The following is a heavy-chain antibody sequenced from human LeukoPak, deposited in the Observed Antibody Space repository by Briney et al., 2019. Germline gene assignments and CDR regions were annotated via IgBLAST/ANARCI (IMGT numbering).Heavy chain of an antibody. D-gene: IGHD3-22*01. CDR2: ISAYNGNT. Sequence: ASVKVSCKASGYTFTSYGISWVRQAPGQGLEWMGWISAYNGNTNYAQKLQGRVTMTTDTSTSTAYMELRSLRSDDTAVYYCARDDHFYYDSSGYTFDPWGQGTLVTVS. CDR3: ARDDHFYYDSSGYTFDP. CDR1: GYTFTSYG. J-gene: IGHJ5*02. V-gene: IGHV1-18*01.